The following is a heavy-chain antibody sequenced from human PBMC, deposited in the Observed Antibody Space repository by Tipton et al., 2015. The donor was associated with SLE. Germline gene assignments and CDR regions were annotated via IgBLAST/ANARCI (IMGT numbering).Heavy chain of an antibody. V-gene: IGHV4-59*08. J-gene: IGHJ4*02. D-gene: IGHD1-14*01. CDR3: AGPGGS. CDR2: ISYNGGT. CDR1: GGSISSNY. Sequence: TLSLTCSVSGGSISSNYWIWIRQPPGKGLEWIGYISYNGGTTYNPSLKSRVTISVDTSKNQISLKLNSVTAADTAMYYCAGPGGSWGQGTLVTVSS.